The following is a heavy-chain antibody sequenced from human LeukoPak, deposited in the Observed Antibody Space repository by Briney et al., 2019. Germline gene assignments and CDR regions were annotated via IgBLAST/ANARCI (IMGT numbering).Heavy chain of an antibody. CDR1: GYSFTSYW. J-gene: IGHJ6*02. Sequence: GESLKISCKGSGYSFTSYWIGWVRQMPGKGLEWMGIIYPGGSDTRYSPSFQGQVTIPADKSISTAYLQWSSLKASDTAMYYCASSSSQPPYYYGMDVWGQGTTVTVSS. D-gene: IGHD6-13*01. V-gene: IGHV5-51*01. CDR2: IYPGGSDT. CDR3: ASSSSQPPYYYGMDV.